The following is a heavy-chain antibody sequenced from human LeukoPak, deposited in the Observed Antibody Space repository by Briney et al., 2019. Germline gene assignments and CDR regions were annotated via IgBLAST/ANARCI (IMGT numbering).Heavy chain of an antibody. V-gene: IGHV4-39*07. Sequence: SETLSLTCTVSGGSISSSSYYWGWIRQPPGKGLEWIGSIYYSGSTYYNPSLKSRVTISVDTSKNQFSLKLSSVTAADTAVYYCARDYYDSSGYDAFDIWGQGTMVAVSS. CDR2: IYYSGST. D-gene: IGHD3-22*01. CDR3: ARDYYDSSGYDAFDI. CDR1: GGSISSSSYY. J-gene: IGHJ3*02.